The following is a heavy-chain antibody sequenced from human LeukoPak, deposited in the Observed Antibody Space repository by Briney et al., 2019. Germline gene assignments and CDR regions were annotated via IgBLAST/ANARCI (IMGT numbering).Heavy chain of an antibody. Sequence: PGGSLRLSCAASGFTFSSYGMHWVRQAPGKGLEWVAFIRYDGTDKYYVDSVKGRFTISRDNSKNTLYLQMNSLTAEDTAVYYCAKEKGRPYESSFDYWGQGTLVTVSS. J-gene: IGHJ4*02. CDR3: AKEKGRPYESSFDY. CDR2: IRYDGTDK. V-gene: IGHV3-30*02. D-gene: IGHD3-22*01. CDR1: GFTFSSYG.